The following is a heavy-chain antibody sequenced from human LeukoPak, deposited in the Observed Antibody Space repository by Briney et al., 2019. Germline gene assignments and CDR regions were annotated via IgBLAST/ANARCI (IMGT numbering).Heavy chain of an antibody. CDR2: ISSSGDRR. V-gene: IGHV3-48*03. CDR3: AGGYGSYSPDY. J-gene: IGHJ4*02. D-gene: IGHD1-26*01. CDR1: GFTFSTFE. Sequence: LSGGSLRLSCAASGFTFSTFEMSWVRQAPGKGLEWVSYISSSGDRRFYADSVKGRFTISRDNAKNSLVLQMNSLRVEDTALYFCAGGYGSYSPDYRGQGTLVTVS.